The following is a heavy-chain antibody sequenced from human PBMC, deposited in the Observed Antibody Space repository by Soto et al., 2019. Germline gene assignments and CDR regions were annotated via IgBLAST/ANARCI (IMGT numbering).Heavy chain of an antibody. CDR2: IIPIFGTA. J-gene: IGHJ4*02. D-gene: IGHD1-26*01. V-gene: IGHV1-69*13. CDR1: GGTFSSYA. Sequence: GASVKVSCKASGGTFSSYAISWVRQAPGQGLEWMGGIIPIFGTANYAQKFQGRVTITADESTSTAYMELSSLRSEDTAVYYCAAGNSGSYYDRFDYWGQGTLVTVSS. CDR3: AAGNSGSYYDRFDY.